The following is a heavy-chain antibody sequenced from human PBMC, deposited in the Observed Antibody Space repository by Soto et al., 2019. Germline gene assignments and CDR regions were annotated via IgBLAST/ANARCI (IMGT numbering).Heavy chain of an antibody. Sequence: PSETLSLTCTVSGGSISSGGYYWSWIRQHPGKGLEWIGYIYYSGSTYYNPSLKSRVTISVDTSKIQFSLKLSSVTAADTAVYYCARPKLVRGDPYYYGMDVWGQGTTVTVSS. CDR3: ARPKLVRGDPYYYGMDV. CDR2: IYYSGST. D-gene: IGHD3-10*01. V-gene: IGHV4-31*02. J-gene: IGHJ6*02. CDR1: GGSISSGGYY.